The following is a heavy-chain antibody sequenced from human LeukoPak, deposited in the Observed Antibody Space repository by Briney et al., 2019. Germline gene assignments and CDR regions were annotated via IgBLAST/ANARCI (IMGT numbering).Heavy chain of an antibody. CDR1: GGSISSSSYY. V-gene: IGHV4-39*01. CDR2: IYYSGST. Sequence: SETLSLTCTVSGGSISSSSYYWGWIRQPPGKGLEWIGSIYYSGSTYYNPSLKSRVTISVDTSKNQFSLKLSSVTAADTAVYYCARHVSRFSDWSGYYMDVWGKGTTITVSS. CDR3: ARHVSRFSDWSGYYMDV. D-gene: IGHD3-9*01. J-gene: IGHJ6*03.